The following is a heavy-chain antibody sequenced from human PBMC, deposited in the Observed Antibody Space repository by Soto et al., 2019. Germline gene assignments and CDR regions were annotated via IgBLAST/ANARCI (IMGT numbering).Heavy chain of an antibody. D-gene: IGHD6-6*01. CDR2: ISWNSGSI. CDR3: AKDSLKYSSSYLGGWFDP. CDR1: GFTFDDYA. V-gene: IGHV3-9*01. Sequence: GGSLRLSCAASGFTFDDYAMHWVRQAPGKGLEWVSGISWNSGSIGYADSVKGRFTISRDNAKNSLYLQMNSLRAEDTALYYCAKDSLKYSSSYLGGWFDPWGQGTLVTVSS. J-gene: IGHJ5*02.